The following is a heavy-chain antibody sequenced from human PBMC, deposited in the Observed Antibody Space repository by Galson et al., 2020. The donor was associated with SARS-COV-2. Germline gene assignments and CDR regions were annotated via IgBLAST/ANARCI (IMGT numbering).Heavy chain of an antibody. Sequence: GESLKISCAASGFTFSSDWMSWVRQAPGKGLEWVANINKDGSERHYVDSVKGRFTVSRDNAKNSLYLQMNILRGEDTAVYYCAREWGYWGQGTLVTVSS. CDR1: GFTFSSDW. CDR2: INKDGSER. J-gene: IGHJ4*02. CDR3: AREWGY. D-gene: IGHD3-16*01. V-gene: IGHV3-7*01.